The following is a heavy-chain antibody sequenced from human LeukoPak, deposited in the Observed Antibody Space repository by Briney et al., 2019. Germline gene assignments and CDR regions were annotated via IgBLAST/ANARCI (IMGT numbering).Heavy chain of an antibody. CDR1: GFTSSSYW. J-gene: IGHJ5*02. Sequence: GGSLRLSCVASGFTSSSYWMSWVRQAPGKGLEWVANIKQDGSEKYYVDSVKGRYAISRDSAKNSVYLQMNGLGADDTALYFCARQTNWRFDPWGQGTLVTVSS. CDR3: ARQTNWRFDP. V-gene: IGHV3-7*01. CDR2: IKQDGSEK. D-gene: IGHD1-1*01.